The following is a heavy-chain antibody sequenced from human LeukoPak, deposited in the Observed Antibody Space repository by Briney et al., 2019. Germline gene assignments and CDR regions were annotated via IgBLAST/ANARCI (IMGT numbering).Heavy chain of an antibody. CDR1: GDSINSRSYY. Sequence: SETLSLTCTVSGDSINSRSYYWGWIRQPPGKGLEWIGSIYYTGNTYCNPSLKSRVTISVDTSKSQFSLKLSSVTAADTAVYYCARHRLYNSSWYYFDYWGQGTLVTGSS. V-gene: IGHV4-39*01. J-gene: IGHJ4*02. D-gene: IGHD6-13*01. CDR2: IYYTGNT. CDR3: ARHRLYNSSWYYFDY.